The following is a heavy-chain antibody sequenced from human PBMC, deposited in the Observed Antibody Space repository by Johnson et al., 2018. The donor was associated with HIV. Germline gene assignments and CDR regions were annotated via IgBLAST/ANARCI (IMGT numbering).Heavy chain of an antibody. J-gene: IGHJ3*02. V-gene: IGHV3-30-3*01. Sequence: QVQLVESGGGVVQPGRSLRLSCAASGFTFSSYAMHWVRQAPGKGLEWVAVISYAVRNKYYADSVEGRFTISRDNSKNTLYLQMNSLRAEDTAVYYCTTDVVGAPERDAFDIWGQGTMVTVSS. CDR3: TTDVVGAPERDAFDI. CDR1: GFTFSSYA. CDR2: ISYAVRNK. D-gene: IGHD1-26*01.